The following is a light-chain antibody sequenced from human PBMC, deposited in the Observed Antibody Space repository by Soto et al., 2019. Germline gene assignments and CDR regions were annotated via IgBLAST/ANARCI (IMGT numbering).Light chain of an antibody. V-gene: IGKV1-5*03. Sequence: DIQMTQSPSTVSASVGARVTIPCRASQSVRSWLAWCQQKPGHAPSLLIYKASTLETGIPARFSGTGSGTEFTLTIRSLQPDDFATYYCQHYTIDSRTFGQGTKVDIK. J-gene: IGKJ1*01. CDR2: KAS. CDR1: QSVRSW. CDR3: QHYTIDSRT.